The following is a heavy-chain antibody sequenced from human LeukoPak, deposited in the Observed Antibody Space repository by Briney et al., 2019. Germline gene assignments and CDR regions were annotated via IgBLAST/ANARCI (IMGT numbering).Heavy chain of an antibody. CDR1: GFTFSSYG. CDR2: ISAGGGST. V-gene: IGHV3-23*01. Sequence: GGSLRLSCAASGFTFSSYGGNWLRQAPGKGLEWVSGISAGGGSTFYADSVKGRFTISRDTSRTTLYLQMNSLRAEDTAVYYCAKARGIVVVPAAPPQDVWGKGTTVTVSS. D-gene: IGHD2-2*01. CDR3: AKARGIVVVPAAPPQDV. J-gene: IGHJ6*04.